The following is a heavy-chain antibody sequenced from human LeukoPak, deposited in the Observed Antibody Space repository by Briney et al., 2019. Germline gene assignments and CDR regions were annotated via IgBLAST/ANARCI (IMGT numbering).Heavy chain of an antibody. Sequence: SETLSLTCTVSGGSISSYYWSWIRQPPGKGLEWIGEINHSGSTNYNPSLKSRVTISVDTSKNQFSLKLSSVTAADTAVYYCARVHGSGSYYNLDVWGKGTTVTVSS. V-gene: IGHV4-34*01. J-gene: IGHJ6*04. CDR3: ARVHGSGSYYNLDV. CDR1: GGSISSYY. D-gene: IGHD3-10*01. CDR2: INHSGST.